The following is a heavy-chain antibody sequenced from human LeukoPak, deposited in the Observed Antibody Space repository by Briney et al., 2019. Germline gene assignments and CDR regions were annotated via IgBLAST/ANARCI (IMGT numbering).Heavy chain of an antibody. CDR2: IYTGGNA. CDR1: GFTVSSNY. D-gene: IGHD3-3*01. J-gene: IGHJ5*02. V-gene: IGHV3-53*01. Sequence: GGSLRLSCAASGFTVSSNYMTWVRQAPGKGLEWVSVIYTGGNAYYADSVKGRFTISRDNSKNTLYLQMNSLKTEDTAMYYCTTDAGFLDPWGQGTLVTVSS. CDR3: TTDAGFLDP.